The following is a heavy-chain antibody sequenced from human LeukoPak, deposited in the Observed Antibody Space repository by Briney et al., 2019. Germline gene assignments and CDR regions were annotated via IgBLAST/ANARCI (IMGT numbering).Heavy chain of an antibody. V-gene: IGHV5-51*01. CDR2: IYPGDSGT. CDR1: GYRFTSYW. Sequence: GESLKISCKGSGYRFTSYWIGWVRQMPGEGLEWMAIIYPGDSGTRYSPSFQGQVTISADKSISTAYLQWSSLKASDAAMYYCARRGVYATSPFDYWGQGTLVTVSS. CDR3: ARRGVYATSPFDY. J-gene: IGHJ4*02. D-gene: IGHD2-8*01.